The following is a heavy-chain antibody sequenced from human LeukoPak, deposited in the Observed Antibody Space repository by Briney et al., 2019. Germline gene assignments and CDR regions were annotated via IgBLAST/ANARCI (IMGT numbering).Heavy chain of an antibody. CDR2: ISSSSSTI. J-gene: IGHJ4*02. CDR3: ARNSRSSSWYGSLALRTFVDY. Sequence: GGSLRLSCAASGFTFSSYSMNWVRQAPGKGLEWVSYISSSSSTIYYADSVKGRFTISRDNAKNSLYLQMNSLRAEDTAVYYCARNSRSSSWYGSLALRTFVDYWGQGTLVTVSS. V-gene: IGHV3-48*04. CDR1: GFTFSSYS. D-gene: IGHD6-13*01.